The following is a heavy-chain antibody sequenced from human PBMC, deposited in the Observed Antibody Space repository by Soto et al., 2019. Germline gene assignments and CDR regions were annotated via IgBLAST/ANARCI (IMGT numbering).Heavy chain of an antibody. Sequence: SETLSLTCTVSGGSISSNFWTWIRQPPGKGLEWIGYVYNSGSTNYNPSLKSRVTISEDTSKSQFSLKVNSMTAADTAVYYCARYRREAVAGYTLDNWGQGILVTVSS. CDR1: GGSISSNF. CDR2: VYNSGST. D-gene: IGHD6-13*01. J-gene: IGHJ4*02. CDR3: ARYRREAVAGYTLDN. V-gene: IGHV4-59*01.